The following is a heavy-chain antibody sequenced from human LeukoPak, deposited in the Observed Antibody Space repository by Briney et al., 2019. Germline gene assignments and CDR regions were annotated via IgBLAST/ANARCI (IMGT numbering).Heavy chain of an antibody. D-gene: IGHD5-18*01. CDR1: GFSLTSDRAG. Sequence: KESGPTLVKPTQTLTLTCTFSGFSLTSDRAGVGWIRQPPGKALEWLALIYGNGDERYSPSLRSRHTITKDTSKNQVVLTVTNMDPVDTATYFCAHRHLIGYTYDFWGQGTLVTVSS. V-gene: IGHV2-5*01. CDR2: IYGNGDE. J-gene: IGHJ4*02. CDR3: AHRHLIGYTYDF.